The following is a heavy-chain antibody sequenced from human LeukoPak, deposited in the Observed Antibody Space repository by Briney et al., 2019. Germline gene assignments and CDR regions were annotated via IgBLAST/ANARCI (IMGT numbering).Heavy chain of an antibody. V-gene: IGHV4-39*01. CDR3: ARHGLPPLWFGELLLSSYFDY. J-gene: IGHJ4*02. CDR1: GGSISSSGYY. CDR2: IYYSGST. Sequence: PSETLSLTCTVSGGSISSSGYYWGWIRQPPGKGLEWIGNIYYSGSTNYNPSLKSRVTISVDTSKNQFSLKLSSVTAADTAVYYCARHGLPPLWFGELLLSSYFDYWGQGTLVTVSS. D-gene: IGHD3-10*01.